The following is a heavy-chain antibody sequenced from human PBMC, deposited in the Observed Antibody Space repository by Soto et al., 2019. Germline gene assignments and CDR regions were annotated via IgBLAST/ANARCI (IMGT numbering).Heavy chain of an antibody. J-gene: IGHJ6*03. CDR1: GFTFDNYW. CDR3: ARGAGGYYYMDV. CDR2: VNGDLTRP. V-gene: IGHV3-74*01. D-gene: IGHD3-10*01. Sequence: EVQLVESGGGLVQPGGSLRLSCEASGFTFDNYWMHWVRQVPGKGLVWVARVNGDLTRPNYADSVKGRFTITRDNAKNTLYLRMESLRNEESAVYFCARGAGGYYYMDVGGKGTTVTVSS.